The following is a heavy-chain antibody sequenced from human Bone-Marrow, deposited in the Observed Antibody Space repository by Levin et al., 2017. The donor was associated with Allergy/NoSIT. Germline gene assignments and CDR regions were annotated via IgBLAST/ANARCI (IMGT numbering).Heavy chain of an antibody. Sequence: GGSLRLSCAASGFTFSSYAMSWVRQAPGKGLEWVSAISGSGGSTYYADSVKGRFTISRDNSKNTLYLQMNSLRAEDTAVYYCAKGSYGDFLIYGMDVWGQGTTVTVSS. CDR1: GFTFSSYA. J-gene: IGHJ6*02. V-gene: IGHV3-23*01. CDR2: ISGSGGST. CDR3: AKGSYGDFLIYGMDV. D-gene: IGHD4-17*01.